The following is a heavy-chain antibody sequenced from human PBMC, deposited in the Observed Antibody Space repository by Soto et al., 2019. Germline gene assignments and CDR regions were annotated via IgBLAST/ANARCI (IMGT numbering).Heavy chain of an antibody. J-gene: IGHJ6*02. CDR2: IIPIFGTA. Sequence: SVKVSCKASGGTFSSYAISWVRQAPGQGLEWMGGIIPIFGTANYAQKFQGRVTITADESTSTAYMELSSLRSEDTAVYYCARDSIFGVVIIPESVKGGMDVWGQGTTVTVSS. CDR3: ARDSIFGVVIIPESVKGGMDV. CDR1: GGTFSSYA. D-gene: IGHD3-3*01. V-gene: IGHV1-69*13.